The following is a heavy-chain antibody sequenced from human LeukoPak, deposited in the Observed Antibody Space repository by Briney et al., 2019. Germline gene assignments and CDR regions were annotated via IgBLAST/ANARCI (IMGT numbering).Heavy chain of an antibody. D-gene: IGHD6-19*01. J-gene: IGHJ4*02. CDR2: IYYSGST. CDR1: GGSISSSSYY. CDR3: ARDERWLFDY. Sequence: SETLSLTCTVSGGSISSSSYYWGWIRQPPGKGLEWIGSIYYSGSTYYNPSLKSRVTISVDTSKNQFSLKLSSVTAADTAVYYCARDERWLFDYWGQGTQVTVSS. V-gene: IGHV4-39*07.